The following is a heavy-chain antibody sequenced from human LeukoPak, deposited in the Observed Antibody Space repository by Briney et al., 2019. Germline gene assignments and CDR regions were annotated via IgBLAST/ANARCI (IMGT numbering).Heavy chain of an antibody. CDR1: GYTFTSYY. V-gene: IGHV1-46*01. D-gene: IGHD1-26*01. J-gene: IGHJ4*02. CDR2: INPSGGST. Sequence: EASVKVSCKASGYTFTSYYMHWVRQAPGQGLEWMGIINPSGGSTSYAQKFQGRVTMTRDTSTGTVYMELSSLRSEDTAVYYCARDRGELRLIDYWGQGTLVTVSS. CDR3: ARDRGELRLIDY.